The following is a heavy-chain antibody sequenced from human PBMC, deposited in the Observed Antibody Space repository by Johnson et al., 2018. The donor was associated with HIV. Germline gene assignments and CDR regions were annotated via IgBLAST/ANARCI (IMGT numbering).Heavy chain of an antibody. J-gene: IGHJ3*01. Sequence: LVESGGGLVQPAGSLRLSCAASGFTFSRYAMSWVRPAPGKGIEWVAAITGTGGNPSDADSVKGPITISRDNAKNTRYLQMHSLGAEDTAVYYCAKERVTWGGRGDAFDVWRQGTMVTVSS. CDR1: GFTFSRYA. CDR2: ITGTGGNP. D-gene: IGHD5-18*01. CDR3: AKERVTWGGRGDAFDV. V-gene: IGHV3-23*04.